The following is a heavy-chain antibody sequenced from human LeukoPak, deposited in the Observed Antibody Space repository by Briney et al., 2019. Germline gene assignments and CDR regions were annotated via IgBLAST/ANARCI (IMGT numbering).Heavy chain of an antibody. D-gene: IGHD6-25*01. J-gene: IGHJ4*02. V-gene: IGHV1-8*03. CDR1: GSTFTNYH. CDR3: ARTTSFTASGYDY. CDR2: MNPNNGDS. Sequence: ASVKVSCKASGSTFTNYHINWVRQATGQGLEWMGWMNPNNGDSGYAQKFQGRVTITRDTSISTSYMELRSLSPDDTAVYFCARTTSFTASGYDYWGQGTLVTVSS.